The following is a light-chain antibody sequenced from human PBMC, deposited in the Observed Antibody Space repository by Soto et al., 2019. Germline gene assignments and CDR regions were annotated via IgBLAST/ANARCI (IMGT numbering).Light chain of an antibody. J-gene: IGKJ1*01. CDR1: QNIDDW. Sequence: DIQMTQSPSTLSASVGDRVSITCRASQNIDDWLAWYQQKPGKAPKFLMYDASTLTSGVPSRFSGSRSGTEFTLTISSLQPDDFATYYCQQYKSHRTFGQGTKVDNK. CDR2: DAS. CDR3: QQYKSHRT. V-gene: IGKV1-5*01.